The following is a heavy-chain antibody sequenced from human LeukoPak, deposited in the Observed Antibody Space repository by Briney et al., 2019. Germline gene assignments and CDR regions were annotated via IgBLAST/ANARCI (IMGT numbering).Heavy chain of an antibody. CDR1: RVIFSGYW. V-gene: IGHV3-7*04. D-gene: IGHD1-26*01. Sequence: GGSLRLSCAVSRVIFSGYWIHWVRQAPGKGLEWVASINKDGSDYYYVASVKGRFTISRDNAKDSLYLQMNILRADDTAVYYCARDLGASGSFDYWGQGTLVTVSS. CDR3: ARDLGASGSFDY. J-gene: IGHJ4*02. CDR2: INKDGSDY.